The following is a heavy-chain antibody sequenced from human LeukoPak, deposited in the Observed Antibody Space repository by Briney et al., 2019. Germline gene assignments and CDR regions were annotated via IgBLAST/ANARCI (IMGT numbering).Heavy chain of an antibody. CDR3: ASPVVVVATREVDY. CDR2: ISGSGGST. Sequence: GGSLRLSCAASGFTFSSYAMSWVRQAPGKGLEWVSVISGSGGSTYYADSVKGRFTISRDNSKNTLYLQMNSLRAEDTAVYYCASPVVVVATREVDYWGQGTLVTVSS. J-gene: IGHJ4*02. CDR1: GFTFSSYA. V-gene: IGHV3-23*01. D-gene: IGHD2-15*01.